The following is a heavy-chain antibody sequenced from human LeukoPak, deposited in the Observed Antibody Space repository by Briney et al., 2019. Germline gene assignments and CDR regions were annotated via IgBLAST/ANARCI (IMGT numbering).Heavy chain of an antibody. V-gene: IGHV3-7*01. CDR1: GFTFSSYW. D-gene: IGHD6-13*01. Sequence: TGGSLRLSCAASGFTFSSYWMSWVRQAPGKGLEWVANIKQDGSEKYYVGSVRGRFTISRDNAKNSLDLQMSSLRAEDTAVYYCARDQLVLSYYYGMDVWGKGPRSPSPQ. CDR2: IKQDGSEK. CDR3: ARDQLVLSYYYGMDV. J-gene: IGHJ6*01.